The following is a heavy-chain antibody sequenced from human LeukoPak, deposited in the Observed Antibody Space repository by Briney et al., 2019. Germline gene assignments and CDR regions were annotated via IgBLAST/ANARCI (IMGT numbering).Heavy chain of an antibody. V-gene: IGHV3-30-3*01. Sequence: GGSLRLSCAASGFTFSSYAMHWVRQAPGKGLEWVAVISYDGSNKYYADSVKGRFTISRDNSKNTLYLQMNSLRAEDTAVYYCARMNHGSSARYYYMDVWGKGTTVTVSS. CDR3: ARMNHGSSARYYYMDV. D-gene: IGHD6-25*01. J-gene: IGHJ6*03. CDR1: GFTFSSYA. CDR2: ISYDGSNK.